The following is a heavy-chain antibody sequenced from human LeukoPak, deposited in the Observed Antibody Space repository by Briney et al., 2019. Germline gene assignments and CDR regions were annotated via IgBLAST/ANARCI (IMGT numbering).Heavy chain of an antibody. V-gene: IGHV4-39*01. CDR3: ARRYCSSTICYDDRGAFDY. CDR2: ISYSGST. Sequence: SETLSLTCTVSGGSISTNSYYWGWIRQPPGKGLEWIGSISYSGSTHYNPSLKSRVTIFVDTSKNQFSSKLSSVTAADTAVYYCARRYCSSTICYDDRGAFDYWGQGTLVTVS. CDR1: GGSISTNSYY. J-gene: IGHJ4*02. D-gene: IGHD2-2*01.